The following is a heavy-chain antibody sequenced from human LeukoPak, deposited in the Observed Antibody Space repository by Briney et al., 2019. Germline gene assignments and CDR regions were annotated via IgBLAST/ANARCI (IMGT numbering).Heavy chain of an antibody. D-gene: IGHD3-10*02. CDR1: GFTVSSNY. J-gene: IGHJ6*04. V-gene: IGHV3-66*01. CDR3: AELGITMIGGV. CDR2: IYSGGST. Sequence: GGSLRLPCAASGFTVSSNYMSWVRQAPGKGLEWVSVIYSGGSTYYADSVKGRFTISRDNAKNSLYLQMNSLRAEDTAVYYCAELGITMIGGVWGKGTTVTISS.